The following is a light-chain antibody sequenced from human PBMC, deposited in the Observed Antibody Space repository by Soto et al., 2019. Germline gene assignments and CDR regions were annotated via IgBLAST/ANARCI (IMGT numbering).Light chain of an antibody. Sequence: ESVLTQSPGTLSMSPGERATLSCRASQSVSSSYSAWYQQKPGQAPRLLIYGASSRATGIPDRFSGSGSGTDFTLTSSRREPEDFAVYYCQQYGSSPFTVGPGTKVDIK. J-gene: IGKJ3*01. CDR3: QQYGSSPFT. CDR2: GAS. CDR1: QSVSSSY. V-gene: IGKV3-20*01.